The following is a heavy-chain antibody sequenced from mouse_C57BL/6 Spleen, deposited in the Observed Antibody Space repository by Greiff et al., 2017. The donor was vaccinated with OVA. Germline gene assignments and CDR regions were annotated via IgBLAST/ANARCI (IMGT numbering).Heavy chain of an antibody. CDR1: GFNIKDYY. D-gene: IGHD1-1*01. J-gene: IGHJ2*01. V-gene: IGHV14-2*01. CDR2: IDPEDGDT. CDR3: AGYYYGSRGYCDY. Sequence: VQLQQSGAELVKPGASVKLSCTASGFNIKDYYMHWVKQRPEQGLEWIGWIDPEDGDTKSAPKFQGKATITADTSSNTAYLQLSSLTSEDTAVYYGAGYYYGSRGYCDYWGQGTTLTVSS.